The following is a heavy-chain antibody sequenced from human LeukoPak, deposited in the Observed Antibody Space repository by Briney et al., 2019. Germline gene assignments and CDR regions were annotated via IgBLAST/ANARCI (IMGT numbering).Heavy chain of an antibody. CDR1: GGSISSSSYY. CDR2: IYYSGST. CDR3: ARGGLILLANTPLGAFDI. Sequence: SETLSLTCTVSGGSISSSSYYWGWIRQPPGKGLEWIGSIYYSGSTYYNPSLKSRVTISVDTPKNQFSLQLNSVTPEDTAMYYCARGGLILLANTPLGAFDIWGQGTMVSVSS. J-gene: IGHJ3*02. V-gene: IGHV4-39*01. D-gene: IGHD3/OR15-3a*01.